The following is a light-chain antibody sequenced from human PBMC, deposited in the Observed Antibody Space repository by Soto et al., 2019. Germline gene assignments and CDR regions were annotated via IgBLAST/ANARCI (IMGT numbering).Light chain of an antibody. CDR3: QQYNSYAYT. CDR1: QTISTW. J-gene: IGKJ2*01. Sequence: DIQMTQSPSTLSASVGDRVTVTCRASQTISTWVAWYQQKPGKAPELLIYDASTLQSGVPSRFSGSGSGTEFTLTISSLQPHDSATYYCQQYNSYAYTFGQGSKLEIK. CDR2: DAS. V-gene: IGKV1-5*01.